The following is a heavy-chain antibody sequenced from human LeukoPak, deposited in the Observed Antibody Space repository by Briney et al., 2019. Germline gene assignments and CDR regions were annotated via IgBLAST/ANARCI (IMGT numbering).Heavy chain of an antibody. D-gene: IGHD4-23*01. CDR2: INTNTGNP. J-gene: IGHJ4*02. CDR3: AREVAPGGFDY. CDR1: GYTFTSYA. V-gene: IGHV7-4-1*02. Sequence: ASVKVSCKAAGYTFTSYAMNWVRQGPGQGLEWMGWINTNTGNPTYAQGFTGRFVFSLDTSVSTAYLQISSLKAEDTALYYCAREVAPGGFDYWGQGTLVTVSS.